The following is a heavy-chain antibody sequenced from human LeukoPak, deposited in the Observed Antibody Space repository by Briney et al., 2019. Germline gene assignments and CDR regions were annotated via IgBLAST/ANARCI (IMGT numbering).Heavy chain of an antibody. CDR2: IYYSGST. Sequence: PSETLSLTCTVSGGSISSYYWSWIRQPPGKGLEWIGYIYYSGSTNYSPSLKSRVTISVDTSKNQFSLKLSSVTAADTAVYYCARGNSLYYFDYWGQGTLVTVSS. V-gene: IGHV4-59*01. D-gene: IGHD1-7*01. CDR3: ARGNSLYYFDY. CDR1: GGSISSYY. J-gene: IGHJ4*02.